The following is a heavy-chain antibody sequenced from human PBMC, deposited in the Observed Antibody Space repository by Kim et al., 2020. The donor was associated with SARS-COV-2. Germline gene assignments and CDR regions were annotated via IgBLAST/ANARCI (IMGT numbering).Heavy chain of an antibody. CDR2: INANGGNT. V-gene: IGHV3-23*01. CDR3: ARSNGSWALDY. J-gene: IGHJ4*02. CDR1: GFTFSIYS. Sequence: GGSLRLSCEASGFTFSIYSMGWVRQAPEKGLEWVSSINANGGNTNDADSVKGRSTISRDNSKNTLYLQMNSLRAEDTAVYYCARSNGSWALDYWGQGTLVTVSS. D-gene: IGHD6-19*01.